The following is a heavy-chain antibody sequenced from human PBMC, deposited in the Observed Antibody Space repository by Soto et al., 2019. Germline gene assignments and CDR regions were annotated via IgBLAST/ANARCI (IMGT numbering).Heavy chain of an antibody. CDR3: ARNGYSSGWFTHNWFDP. V-gene: IGHV4-4*07. CDR1: GGSISSYY. CDR2: IYTSGST. J-gene: IGHJ5*02. D-gene: IGHD6-19*01. Sequence: SSETLSLTCTVSGGSISSYYWSWIRQPAGKGLEWIGRIYTSGSTNYNPSLKSRVTMSVDTSKNQFSLKLSSVTAADTAVYYCARNGYSSGWFTHNWFDPWGQGTLVTVSS.